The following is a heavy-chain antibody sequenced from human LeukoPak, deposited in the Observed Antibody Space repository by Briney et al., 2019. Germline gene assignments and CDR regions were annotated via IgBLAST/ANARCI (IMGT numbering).Heavy chain of an antibody. J-gene: IGHJ6*02. Sequence: GGSLRLSCAASIFRFDDYAIHWVRQAPGKGLEWVSSINWNSGSLGYADSVKGRFTISRDNAKKSLYLQMNSLRGEDTGLYYCAKDTGAFYYYTMDVWGQGTTVTVSS. CDR3: AKDTGAFYYYTMDV. CDR1: IFRFDDYA. CDR2: INWNSGSL. V-gene: IGHV3-9*01. D-gene: IGHD3-10*01.